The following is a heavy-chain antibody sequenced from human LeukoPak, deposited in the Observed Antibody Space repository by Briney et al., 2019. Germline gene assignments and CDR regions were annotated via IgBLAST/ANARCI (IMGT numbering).Heavy chain of an antibody. CDR2: INPNSGGT. V-gene: IGHV1-2*02. Sequence: ASVKVSCKASGYTFTGCYMHWVRQAPGQGLEWMGWINPNSGGTNYAQKFQGRVTMTWNTSISTAYMELSSLRPDDTAVYYCTSDTYYYDSTGLGHWFDPWGQGTLVTVSS. J-gene: IGHJ5*02. CDR3: TSDTYYYDSTGLGHWFDP. D-gene: IGHD3-22*01. CDR1: GYTFTGCY.